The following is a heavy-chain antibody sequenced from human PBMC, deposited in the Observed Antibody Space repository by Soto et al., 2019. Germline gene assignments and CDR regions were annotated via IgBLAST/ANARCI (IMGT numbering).Heavy chain of an antibody. CDR2: IWYDGSNK. D-gene: IGHD1-26*01. Sequence: QVQLVESGGGVVQPGGSLRLSCAASGFTFSSYGMHWVRQAPGKGLEWVAVIWYDGSNKYYADSVKGRFTISRDNSKNTLYLQINSLRAEDTAVYYCARDTVRVWELPTGYYYYDGMDVWGQGTTVTVSS. V-gene: IGHV3-33*01. J-gene: IGHJ6*02. CDR3: ARDTVRVWELPTGYYYYDGMDV. CDR1: GFTFSSYG.